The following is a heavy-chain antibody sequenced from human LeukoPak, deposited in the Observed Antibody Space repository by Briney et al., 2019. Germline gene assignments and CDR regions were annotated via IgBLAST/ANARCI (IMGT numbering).Heavy chain of an antibody. CDR3: ARISGSYLFDY. CDR2: IYTSGST. V-gene: IGHV4-4*09. Sequence: SETLSLTCTVSGGSISSYYWSWIRQPPGKGLEWIGYIYTSGSTNYNPSLKSRVTISVDTSKNQFSLTLSSVTAADTAVYYCARISGSYLFDYWGQGTLVTVSS. J-gene: IGHJ4*02. CDR1: GGSISSYY. D-gene: IGHD1-26*01.